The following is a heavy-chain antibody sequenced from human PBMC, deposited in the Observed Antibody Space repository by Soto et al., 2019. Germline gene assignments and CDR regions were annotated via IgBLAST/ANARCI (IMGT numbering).Heavy chain of an antibody. CDR2: IYWDDDK. J-gene: IGHJ4*02. CDR1: GFSLSTSGVG. CDR3: AHTMAPRILDY. Sequence: SGPTLVNPTQTLTLTCTFSGFSLSTSGVGVGWIRQPPGKALEWLALIYWDDDKRYSPSLQSRVTITKDTSKNQVVLTMTNMEPVDTATYYCAHTMAPRILDYWGQGTLVTVSS. V-gene: IGHV2-5*02.